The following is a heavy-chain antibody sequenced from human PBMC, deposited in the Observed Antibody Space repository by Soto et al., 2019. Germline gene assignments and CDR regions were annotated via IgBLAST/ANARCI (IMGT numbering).Heavy chain of an antibody. CDR2: ISGSGGST. J-gene: IGHJ3*02. CDR1: GFTFSSYA. Sequence: GGSLRLSCAASGFTFSSYAMSWVRQAPGKGLEWVSGISGSGGSTYYADSVKGRFTMSVDNSKNTLYLQMNSLRAADTAVYYCAKKSALGAFDMWGQGTMVTVSS. V-gene: IGHV3-23*01. D-gene: IGHD3-16*01. CDR3: AKKSALGAFDM.